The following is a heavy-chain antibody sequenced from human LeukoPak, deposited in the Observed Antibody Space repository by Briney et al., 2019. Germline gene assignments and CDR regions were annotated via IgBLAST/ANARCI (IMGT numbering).Heavy chain of an antibody. CDR3: AKGPVIQQLVRPYYFDY. V-gene: IGHV3-23*01. J-gene: IGHJ4*02. CDR1: GFTFSSYA. CDR2: ISGSGGST. Sequence: GGSLRLSCAASGFTFSSYAMSWVRQAPGKGLEWVSAISGSGGSTYYADSVKGRFTISRDNSKNTLYLQMNSLRAEDTAVYYCAKGPVIQQLVRPYYFDYWGQGTLVTVSS. D-gene: IGHD6-6*01.